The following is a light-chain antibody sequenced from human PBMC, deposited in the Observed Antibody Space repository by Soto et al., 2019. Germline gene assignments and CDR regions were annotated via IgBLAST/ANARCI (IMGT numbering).Light chain of an antibody. V-gene: IGLV1-44*01. CDR1: SSNIGKYS. Sequence: QSVLTQPPSASGTPGQRVTISCSGSSSNIGKYSVNWYQQLPGTAPKLLIHSNDQRPSGVPDGFSGSKSGTSASLAISGLQSEDEADYYCAVWDDSLNGVAFGGGTKVTVL. J-gene: IGLJ2*01. CDR3: AVWDDSLNGVA. CDR2: SND.